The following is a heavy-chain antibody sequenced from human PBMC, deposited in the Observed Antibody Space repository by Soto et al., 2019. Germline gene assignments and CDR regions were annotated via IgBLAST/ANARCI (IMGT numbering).Heavy chain of an antibody. CDR3: ARGTGPSDY. CDR2: IWYDGSNK. V-gene: IGHV3-33*01. D-gene: IGHD1-1*01. CDR1: GFTFSSYG. Sequence: QVQLVESGGGVVQPGRSLRLSCAASGFTFSSYGMHWVRQAPGKGLEWVVVIWYDGSNKYYADSVKGRFTISRDNSKNTLYLQMNSLRAEDTAVYYCARGTGPSDYWGQGTLVTVSS. J-gene: IGHJ4*02.